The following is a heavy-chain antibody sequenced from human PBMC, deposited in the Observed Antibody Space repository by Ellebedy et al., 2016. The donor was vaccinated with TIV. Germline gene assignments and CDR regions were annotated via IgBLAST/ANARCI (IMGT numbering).Heavy chain of an antibody. D-gene: IGHD3-10*01. CDR1: GFTVRSNY. V-gene: IGHV3-53*01. CDR2: IYGGGPT. CDR3: ARGRYYYGSGSYLYGMDV. Sequence: PGGSLRLSCAASGFTVRSNYVTWVRQAPGKGLDWVSAIYGGGPTYYANSVKGRITIYRDNSNNTLYVQMNILRADDTAVYYCARGRYYYGSGSYLYGMDVWGQGTTVTVSS. J-gene: IGHJ6*02.